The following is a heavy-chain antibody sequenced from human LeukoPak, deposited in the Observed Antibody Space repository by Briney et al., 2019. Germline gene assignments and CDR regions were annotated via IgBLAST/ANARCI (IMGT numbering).Heavy chain of an antibody. V-gene: IGHV4-34*01. Sequence: PSETLSLTCAVYGGSFSGYYWSWIRQPPGKGLEWIGEINHSGSTNYNPSLKSRVTISVDTSKNQFSLKLSSVTAADTAVYYCARGLWGLLHFYFDYWGRGTLVTVSS. CDR3: ARGLWGLLHFYFDY. J-gene: IGHJ4*02. CDR2: INHSGST. CDR1: GGSFSGYY. D-gene: IGHD3-22*01.